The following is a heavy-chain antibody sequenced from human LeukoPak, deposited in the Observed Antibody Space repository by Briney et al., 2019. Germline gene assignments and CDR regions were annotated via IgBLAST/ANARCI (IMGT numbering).Heavy chain of an antibody. CDR2: ICGNGDTT. CDR1: GFTFSTYA. J-gene: IGHJ4*02. D-gene: IGHD2-15*01. CDR3: AKGNGVSCYSFFDY. V-gene: IGHV3-23*01. Sequence: PGGSLRLSCAASGFTFSTYAMGWVRQAPGKGLEWVSVICGNGDTTYYTDSVKGRFSVSRDNSKNTLYLQMNSLRVEDTAIYYCAKGNGVSCYSFFDYWGQGALVTVSS.